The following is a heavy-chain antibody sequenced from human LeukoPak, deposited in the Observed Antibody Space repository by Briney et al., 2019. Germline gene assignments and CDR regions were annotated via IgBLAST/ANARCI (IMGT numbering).Heavy chain of an antibody. CDR2: ISGRDGST. V-gene: IGHV3-23*01. J-gene: IGHJ4*02. CDR3: AKAGSIRFDY. Sequence: GGSLRLSCAASGFTFNNYEMHWVRQAPGKGLEWVSGISGRDGSTYYADSVKGRFTISRDNSKNTLYLQMNSLRAEDTAVYYCAKAGSIRFDYWGQGTLVTVSS. CDR1: GFTFNNYE. D-gene: IGHD1-26*01.